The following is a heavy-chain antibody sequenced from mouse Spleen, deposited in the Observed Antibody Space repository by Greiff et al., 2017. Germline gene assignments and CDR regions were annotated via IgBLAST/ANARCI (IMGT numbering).Heavy chain of an antibody. J-gene: IGHJ4*01. CDR3: ARRPRDYYAMDY. V-gene: IGHV5-9-2*01. Sequence: EVKLVESGGGLVKPGGSLKLSCAASGFTFSSYGMSWVRQTPEKRLEWVATISGGGSYTYYPDSVKGRFTISRDNAKNNLYLQMSSLRSEDTALYYCARRPRDYYAMDYWGQGTSVTVSS. CDR1: GFTFSSYG. CDR2: ISGGGSYT.